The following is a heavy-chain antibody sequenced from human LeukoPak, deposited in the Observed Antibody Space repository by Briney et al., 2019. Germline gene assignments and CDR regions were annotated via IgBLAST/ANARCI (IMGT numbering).Heavy chain of an antibody. V-gene: IGHV3-7*01. CDR1: GFTFSSYS. J-gene: IGHJ4*02. D-gene: IGHD2-15*01. CDR3: ARGWGEKGYCRGGTCNNPQFDY. Sequence: GGSLRLSCAASGFTFSSYSMNWVRQAPGKGLEWVANIKEDGREKYYVDSVKGRFTLSKDNAKNSVYLQMNSLGAEDTAVYYCARGWGEKGYCRGGTCNNPQFDYWGQGILVTVSS. CDR2: IKEDGREK.